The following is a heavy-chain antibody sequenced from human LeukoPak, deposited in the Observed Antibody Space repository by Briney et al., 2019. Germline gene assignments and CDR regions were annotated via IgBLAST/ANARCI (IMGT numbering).Heavy chain of an antibody. V-gene: IGHV3-48*03. J-gene: IGHJ4*02. CDR2: ISGAGNIM. Sequence: GGSLRLSCAASGFTFSSYAMSWVRQAPGKGLEWVSYISGAGNIMYYADSVKGRFTISRDNTKNSLFLQMNSLRAEDTAVCYCARGHWGLDYWGQGTLVTVSS. CDR3: ARGHWGLDY. D-gene: IGHD7-27*01. CDR1: GFTFSSYA.